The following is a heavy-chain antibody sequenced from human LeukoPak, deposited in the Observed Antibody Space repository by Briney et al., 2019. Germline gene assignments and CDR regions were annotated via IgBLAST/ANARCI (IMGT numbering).Heavy chain of an antibody. D-gene: IGHD3-10*01. V-gene: IGHV3-53*01. Sequence: GGSLRLSCAASGFTVSSYYMSWVRQAPGKGLEWVSIIYSGGTTYYADSVKGRFTISRDNSKNTLYLQMNSLSAEDTAVYYCARVTGPTSTVVRGVIIPTFDYWGQGTLVTVSS. CDR1: GFTVSSYY. CDR2: IYSGGTT. J-gene: IGHJ4*02. CDR3: ARVTGPTSTVVRGVIIPTFDY.